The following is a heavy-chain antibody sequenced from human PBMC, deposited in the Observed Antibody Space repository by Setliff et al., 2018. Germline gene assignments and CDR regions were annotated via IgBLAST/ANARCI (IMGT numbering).Heavy chain of an antibody. CDR3: ARGLNSVSWTFAY. CDR1: GDSIYNHF. V-gene: IGHV4-4*08. D-gene: IGHD2-15*01. J-gene: IGHJ4*02. CDR2: IYSTGST. Sequence: PSETLSLTCTVSGDSIYNHFWSWVRQPPGKGLEWIGYIYSTGSTNHNPSLKSRVAISIDTSKNQFSLKVNSVTAADTAIYYCARGLNSVSWTFAYWGQGSLVTVSS.